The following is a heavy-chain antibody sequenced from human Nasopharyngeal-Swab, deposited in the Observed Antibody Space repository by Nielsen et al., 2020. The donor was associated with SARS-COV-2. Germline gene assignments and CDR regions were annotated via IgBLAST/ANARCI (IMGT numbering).Heavy chain of an antibody. Sequence: GGALKISCAASGFTFSSYWMSWVRQAPGKGLEWVANIKQDGSEKYYVDSVKGRFTISRDNAKNSLYLQMNSLRAEDTAVYYCARDWDYAGAFDIWGQGTMVTVSS. CDR2: IKQDGSEK. J-gene: IGHJ3*02. V-gene: IGHV3-7*01. CDR3: ARDWDYAGAFDI. CDR1: GFTFSSYW. D-gene: IGHD2-2*01.